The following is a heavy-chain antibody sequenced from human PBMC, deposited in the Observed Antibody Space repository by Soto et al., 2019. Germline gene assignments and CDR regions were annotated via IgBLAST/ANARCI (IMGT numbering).Heavy chain of an antibody. D-gene: IGHD2-15*01. CDR1: GFTFSTSA. V-gene: IGHV3-30-3*01. Sequence: QVQLVESGGGVVQPGRSLRLSCAASGFTFSTSAMHWVRQAPGKGLEWVAVISYDGSNKYYADSVKGRFTISRDNSKSTLFLQMNSLRAEDTALYYCALVAATEGGSMDVWGQGTTVTVSS. CDR3: ALVAATEGGSMDV. CDR2: ISYDGSNK. J-gene: IGHJ6*02.